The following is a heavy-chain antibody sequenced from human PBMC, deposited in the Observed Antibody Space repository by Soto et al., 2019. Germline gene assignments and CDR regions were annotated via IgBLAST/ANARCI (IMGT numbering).Heavy chain of an antibody. Sequence: PGGSLRLSCAVSGFIVSRYSMNWVRQAPGKGLERVSSIGTSGSYIYDTDSVKGRFTISRDNTKDSLYLQMNSLRAEDTAIYYCARGSAFIGLDYWGQGT. CDR3: ARGSAFIGLDY. J-gene: IGHJ4*02. CDR1: GFIVSRYS. CDR2: IGTSGSYI. V-gene: IGHV3-21*01. D-gene: IGHD1-26*01.